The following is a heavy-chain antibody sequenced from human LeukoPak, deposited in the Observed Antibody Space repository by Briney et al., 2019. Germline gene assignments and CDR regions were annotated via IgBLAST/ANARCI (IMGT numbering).Heavy chain of an antibody. CDR2: ISSSSSYI. D-gene: IGHD5-12*01. V-gene: IGHV3-21*01. CDR3: ASRGYSGYCNWFDP. CDR1: GFTFSSYS. J-gene: IGHJ5*02. Sequence: GGSLRLSCSASGFTFSSYSMNWVRQAPGKGLEWVSSISSSSSYIYYADSVKGRFTISRDNAKNSLYLQMNSLRAEDTAVYYCASRGYSGYCNWFDPWGQGTLVTVSS.